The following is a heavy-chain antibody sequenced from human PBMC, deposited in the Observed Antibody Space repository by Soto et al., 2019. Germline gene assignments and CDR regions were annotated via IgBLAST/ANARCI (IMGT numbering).Heavy chain of an antibody. D-gene: IGHD3-3*01. V-gene: IGHV4-34*01. Sequence: ASETLSLTCAVYGGSFSGYYWSWIRQPPGKGLEWIGEINHSGSTNYNPSLKSRVTISVDTSKNQFSLKLSSVTAADTAVYYCARDTRLITIFGVVINDAFEIWGQGTMVT. CDR1: GGSFSGYY. CDR2: INHSGST. CDR3: ARDTRLITIFGVVINDAFEI. J-gene: IGHJ3*02.